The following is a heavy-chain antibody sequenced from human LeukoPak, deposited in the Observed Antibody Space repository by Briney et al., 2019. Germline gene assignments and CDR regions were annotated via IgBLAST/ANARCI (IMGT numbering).Heavy chain of an antibody. Sequence: SETLSLTCAVSGYSISSGYYWGWIRPPPGKGLEWIGSIYHSGSTYYNPSLKSRVTISVDTSKNQFSLKLSSVTAADTAVYYCARSGDIVVVPAVYFDYWGQGTLVTVSS. CDR3: ARSGDIVVVPAVYFDY. D-gene: IGHD2-2*01. V-gene: IGHV4-38-2*01. CDR2: IYHSGST. J-gene: IGHJ4*02. CDR1: GYSISSGYY.